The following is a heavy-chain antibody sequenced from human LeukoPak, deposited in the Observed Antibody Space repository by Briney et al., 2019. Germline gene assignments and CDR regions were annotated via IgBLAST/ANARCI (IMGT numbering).Heavy chain of an antibody. V-gene: IGHV4-59*08. CDR1: GGSISSYY. CDR2: IYYSGTT. D-gene: IGHD1-26*01. CDR3: ARIPNSGSYLGAYYYYYMDV. Sequence: SSETLSLTCTVSGGSISSYYWSWIRQPPGKGQKWIGYIYYSGTTNYNPSLKSRVTISVDTSKNQFSLKLSSVTAADTAVYYCARIPNSGSYLGAYYYYYMDVWGKGTTVTVSS. J-gene: IGHJ6*03.